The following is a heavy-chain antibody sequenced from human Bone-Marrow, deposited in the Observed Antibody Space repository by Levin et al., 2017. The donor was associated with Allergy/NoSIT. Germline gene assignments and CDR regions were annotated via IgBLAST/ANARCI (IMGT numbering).Heavy chain of an antibody. V-gene: IGHV3-48*03. J-gene: IGHJ4*02. CDR1: GFTFSSYE. CDR3: ARPLVDGYNLFDY. CDR2: ISRSGSTI. D-gene: IGHD5-24*01. Sequence: PGESLKISCAASGFTFSSYEMNWVRQAPGKGLEWVSYISRSGSTIYYADSVKGRFTISRDNAKNSLSLQMNSLRAEDTAVYYCARPLVDGYNLFDYWGQGTLVTVSS.